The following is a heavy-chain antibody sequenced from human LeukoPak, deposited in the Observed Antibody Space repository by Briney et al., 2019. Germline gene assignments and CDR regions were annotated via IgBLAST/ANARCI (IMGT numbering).Heavy chain of an antibody. J-gene: IGHJ4*02. CDR1: GFTFSSYW. V-gene: IGHV3-74*01. Sequence: GGSLRLSCAASGFTFSSYWMNWVRQAPGKGLVWVSRIASDGSSATYADSVKGRFSISRDNAKNTLYLQMNSLRVEDTAVYYCARGRPHGNDYWGQGTLVTVSS. D-gene: IGHD4-23*01. CDR2: IASDGSSA. CDR3: ARGRPHGNDY.